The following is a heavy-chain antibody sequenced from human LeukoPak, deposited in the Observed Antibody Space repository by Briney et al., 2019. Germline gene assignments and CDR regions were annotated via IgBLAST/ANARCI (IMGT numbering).Heavy chain of an antibody. Sequence: GGSLRLSCAASGFTFDDYAMHWVRQAPGKGLEWVSLISWDGGSTYYADSVKGRFTISRDNSKNSLYLQMNSLRAEGTALYYCAKGAFSSGWPLDYYYYYYMDVWGKGTTVTVSS. CDR1: GFTFDDYA. D-gene: IGHD6-19*01. CDR2: ISWDGGST. J-gene: IGHJ6*03. V-gene: IGHV3-43D*03. CDR3: AKGAFSSGWPLDYYYYYYMDV.